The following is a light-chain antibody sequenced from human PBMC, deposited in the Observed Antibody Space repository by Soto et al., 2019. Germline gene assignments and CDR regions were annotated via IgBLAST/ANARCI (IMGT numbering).Light chain of an antibody. CDR3: QQYNQWPIT. V-gene: IGKV3-15*01. Sequence: EIVMTQSPATLSVSPGERATLSCRASQSVGSTLAWYQQKPGQAPRLLIYGASTRATSISARFSGSGSATDFTLTISSLQSEDFAVSYCQQYNQWPITFGQGTRLEIK. J-gene: IGKJ5*01. CDR2: GAS. CDR1: QSVGST.